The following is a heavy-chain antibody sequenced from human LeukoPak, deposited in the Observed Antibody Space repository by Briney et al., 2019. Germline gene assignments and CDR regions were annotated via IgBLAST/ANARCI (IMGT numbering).Heavy chain of an antibody. CDR2: ISGSSSYI. V-gene: IGHV3-21*01. D-gene: IGHD2-2*01. CDR1: GFTFSTYN. J-gene: IGHJ3*01. CDR3: ARDGVPAARDL. Sequence: GGSLRLSCAASGFTFSTYNMDWVRQAPGKGLEWVSSISGSSSYIYYADSVKGRFSISRDNAKNSLYLQMNSLRAEDTAVYYCARDGVPAARDLWGQGTMVIVSS.